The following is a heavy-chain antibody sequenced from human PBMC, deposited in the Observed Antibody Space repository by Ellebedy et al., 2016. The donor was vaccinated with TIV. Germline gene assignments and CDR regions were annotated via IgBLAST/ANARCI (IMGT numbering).Heavy chain of an antibody. Sequence: GESLKISXAASGFTFSSYGMYWVRQAPGKGLEWVAVISYDGNDKVYADSVEGRFTISRDNSKNTLYLQMNSLRGEDTAVYYCAKGGVPRNYWGQGTLVTVSS. CDR1: GFTFSSYG. D-gene: IGHD3-10*01. CDR3: AKGGVPRNY. V-gene: IGHV3-30*18. CDR2: ISYDGNDK. J-gene: IGHJ4*02.